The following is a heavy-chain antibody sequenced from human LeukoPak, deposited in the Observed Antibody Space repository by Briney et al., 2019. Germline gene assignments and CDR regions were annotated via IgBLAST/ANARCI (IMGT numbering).Heavy chain of an antibody. V-gene: IGHV4-61*02. CDR2: ISSSGST. CDR1: GDSISSGDYY. CDR3: ARGPYSYDSSGAFDI. Sequence: SETLSLTCTVSGDSISSGDYYWGWIRQPAGKGLEWIGRISSSGSTNYNPSLKSRVTISVDTSKNQFSLKLSSVTAADTAVCFCARGPYSYDSSGAFDIWGQGTMVTVSS. J-gene: IGHJ3*02. D-gene: IGHD3-22*01.